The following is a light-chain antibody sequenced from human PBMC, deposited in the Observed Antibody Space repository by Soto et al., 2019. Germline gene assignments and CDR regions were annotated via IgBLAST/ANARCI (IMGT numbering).Light chain of an antibody. CDR2: AAS. V-gene: IGKV1-17*01. CDR3: LQHNSYPRT. CDR1: QGIRND. Sequence: DLQMTQSPSSLSASVGDRVTITCRASQGIRNDLSWYQQKPGKAPKRLIYAASTLQSGVPSRFRGSGSGTEFTLTISSLQPEDFATYYCLQHNSYPRTFGQGTKVEIK. J-gene: IGKJ1*01.